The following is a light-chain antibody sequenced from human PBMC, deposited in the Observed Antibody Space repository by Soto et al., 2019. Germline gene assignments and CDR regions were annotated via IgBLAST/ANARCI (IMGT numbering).Light chain of an antibody. CDR2: WAS. Sequence: DIVMTQSPDSLAVSLGERATINCKSSQSVLYNSNNKNYLAWYQHKPGQPPKLLIYWASTRESGVPDRFSASGSGTDFTLTISSLQAEDVAVYYCQQYHSAPWTFGQGTKVEIK. J-gene: IGKJ1*01. CDR1: QSVLYNSNNKNY. V-gene: IGKV4-1*01. CDR3: QQYHSAPWT.